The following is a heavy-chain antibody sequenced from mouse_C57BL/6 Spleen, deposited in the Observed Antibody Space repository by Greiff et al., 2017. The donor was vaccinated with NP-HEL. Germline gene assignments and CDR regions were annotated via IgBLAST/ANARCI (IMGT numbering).Heavy chain of an antibody. J-gene: IGHJ3*01. D-gene: IGHD2-4*01. CDR2: IYPGNSDT. Sequence: EVQLQQSGTVLARPGASVKMSCKTSGYTFTSYWMHWVKQRPGQGLEWIGAIYPGNSDTSYNQKFKGKAKLTAVTSASTAYMELSSLTNEDSAVYYWTRSGYYDYDAGFAYWGQGTLVTVAA. CDR3: TRSGYYDYDAGFAY. CDR1: GYTFTSYW. V-gene: IGHV1-5*01.